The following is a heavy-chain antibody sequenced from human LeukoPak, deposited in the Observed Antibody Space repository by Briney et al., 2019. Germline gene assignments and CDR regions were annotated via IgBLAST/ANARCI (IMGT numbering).Heavy chain of an antibody. V-gene: IGHV1-2*02. Sequence: ASVKVSSTASGYTFTCYYIRWVRQAPGQGLEWMGWINPNSGGTNYAQKFQGRVTMTRDTSISTAYMELSRLRSDDTAVYYCARVWINVGATSAIAYWGEGTLVTVSS. J-gene: IGHJ4*02. CDR2: INPNSGGT. CDR3: ARVWINVGATSAIAY. D-gene: IGHD1-26*01. CDR1: GYTFTCYY.